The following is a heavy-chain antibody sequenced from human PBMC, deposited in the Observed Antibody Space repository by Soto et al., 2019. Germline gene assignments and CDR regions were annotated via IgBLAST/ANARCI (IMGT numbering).Heavy chain of an antibody. Sequence: GGSLRLSCAASGFTFSSYAMSWVRQAPGKGLEWVSAISGSGGSTYYADSVKGRFTISRDNSKNTLYLQMNSLRAEDTAVYYCAKEITDTQTKTNYYYYYGMDVWGQGTTVTVSS. CDR3: AKEITDTQTKTNYYYYYGMDV. V-gene: IGHV3-23*01. D-gene: IGHD5-18*01. J-gene: IGHJ6*02. CDR1: GFTFSSYA. CDR2: ISGSGGST.